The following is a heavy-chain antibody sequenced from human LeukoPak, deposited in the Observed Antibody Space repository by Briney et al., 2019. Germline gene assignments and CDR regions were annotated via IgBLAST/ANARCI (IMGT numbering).Heavy chain of an antibody. CDR1: GFTFSSYE. V-gene: IGHV3-48*03. J-gene: IGHJ4*02. D-gene: IGHD4-23*01. CDR2: ISSSGSSI. CDR3: AGLDCGGNRGDY. Sequence: SLRLSCAASGFTFSSYEMNWVRHAPGEGLEWVSSISSSGSSIYYADSVKGRCTISRDNAKNSLYLQMNSLRAEDAAVYYCAGLDCGGNRGDYWGQGTLVTVSS.